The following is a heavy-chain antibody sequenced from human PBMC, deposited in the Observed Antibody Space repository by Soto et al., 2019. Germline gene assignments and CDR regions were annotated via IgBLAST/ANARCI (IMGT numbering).Heavy chain of an antibody. D-gene: IGHD6-13*01. Sequence: SETLSLTCTVSGGPISSGDYYWSWIRQPPGKGLEWIGYIYYSGSTYYNPSLKSRVTISVDTSKNQFSLKLSSVTAADTAVYYCDRERPAGSRLDPWGQGTLVTVSS. V-gene: IGHV4-30-4*01. CDR3: DRERPAGSRLDP. CDR2: IYYSGST. J-gene: IGHJ5*02. CDR1: GGPISSGDYY.